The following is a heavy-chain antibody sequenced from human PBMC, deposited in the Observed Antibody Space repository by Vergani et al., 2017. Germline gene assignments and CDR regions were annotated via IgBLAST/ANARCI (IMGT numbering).Heavy chain of an antibody. D-gene: IGHD6-19*01. CDR3: VKFPSAGPGAFDI. J-gene: IGHJ3*02. Sequence: EVQLVESGGGLVQPGGSLRLSCSASGFPFSSYAMHWVRQAPGKGLEYVSAISSSGGSTYYADSVKGRFTISRDNSKNTLYLQMSSLRAEDTAVYYCVKFPSAGPGAFDIWGQGTMVTVSS. CDR2: ISSSGGST. CDR1: GFPFSSYA. V-gene: IGHV3-64D*06.